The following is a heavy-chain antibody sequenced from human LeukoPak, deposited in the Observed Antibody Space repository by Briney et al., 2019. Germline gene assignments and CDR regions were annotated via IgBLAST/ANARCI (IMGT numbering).Heavy chain of an antibody. CDR1: GYNCPAYF. J-gene: IGHJ4*02. CDR3: ARVGFNTGWSNFDY. V-gene: IGHV1-2*06. Sequence: ASVKVSCKAAGYNCPAYFVHWVRQAPGQGLEWMGRINPNGGDTNYAQKFQGRVTMASDTSISTAYMELSSLISDDTAVYYCARVGFNTGWSNFDYWGQGTPVTVSS. D-gene: IGHD6-19*01. CDR2: INPNGGDT.